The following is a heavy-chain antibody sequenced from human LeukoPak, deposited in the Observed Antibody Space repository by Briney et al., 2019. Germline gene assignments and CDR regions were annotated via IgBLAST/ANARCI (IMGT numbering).Heavy chain of an antibody. V-gene: IGHV1-18*01. Sequence: GASVKVSCKASGYTFTSYGISWVRQAPGQGLEWMGWISAYNGNTNYAQRLQGRVTMTTDTSTSTAYMELRSLRSDDTAVYYCARAHCSSTSCPYNWFDPWGQGTLVTVSS. CDR3: ARAHCSSTSCPYNWFDP. D-gene: IGHD2-2*01. CDR2: ISAYNGNT. CDR1: GYTFTSYG. J-gene: IGHJ5*02.